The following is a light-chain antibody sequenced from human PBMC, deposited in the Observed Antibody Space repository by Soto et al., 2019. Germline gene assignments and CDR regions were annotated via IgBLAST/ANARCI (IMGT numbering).Light chain of an antibody. CDR3: QQYYALPIT. V-gene: IGKV4-1*01. CDR1: QTILDRSNNKNR. Sequence: DIVMTQSPDSLAVSLGERATINCKSSQTILDRSNNKNRLVWYQQKPGQPPKLLISWASTRESGVPDRFSGSGFGTDFILTISSLQAEDVAVYYCQQYYALPITFGQGTRLEIK. J-gene: IGKJ5*01. CDR2: WAS.